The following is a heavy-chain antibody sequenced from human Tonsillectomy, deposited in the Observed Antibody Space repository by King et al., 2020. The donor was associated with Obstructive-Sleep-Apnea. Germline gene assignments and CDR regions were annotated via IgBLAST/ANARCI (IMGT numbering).Heavy chain of an antibody. V-gene: IGHV4-34*01. CDR1: GGSFSGYY. Sequence: VQLQQWGAGLLKPSETLSLTCAVYGGSFSGYYWSWIRQPPGKGLEWIGEINHSGSTNYNPSLKSRITISVDTSKNQFSLKLTSVTAADTAVYYCARDHRGSVVDDGVDYWGQGTLVTVSS. J-gene: IGHJ4*02. CDR3: ARDHRGSVVDDGVDY. CDR2: INHSGST. D-gene: IGHD2-21*01.